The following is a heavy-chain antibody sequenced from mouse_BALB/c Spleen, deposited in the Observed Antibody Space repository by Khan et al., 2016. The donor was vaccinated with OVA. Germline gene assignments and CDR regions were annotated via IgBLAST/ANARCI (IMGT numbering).Heavy chain of an antibody. D-gene: IGHD1-2*01. CDR3: ARRNYFGYTFAY. J-gene: IGHJ3*01. V-gene: IGHV1-77*01. Sequence: QVQLQQSGAELARPGASVKLSCKASGYTFTDFYINWVKQRTGQGLEWIGEINPGSGDIYYNEKFKGKATLTADKSSSTAYMQLSSLTSDDSAVYFCARRNYFGYTFAYWGQGTLVTVSA. CDR1: GYTFTDFY. CDR2: INPGSGDI.